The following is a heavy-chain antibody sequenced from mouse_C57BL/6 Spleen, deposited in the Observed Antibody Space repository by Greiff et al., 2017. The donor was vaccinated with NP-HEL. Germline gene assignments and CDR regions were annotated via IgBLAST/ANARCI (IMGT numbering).Heavy chain of an antibody. CDR2: IYPGDGDT. CDR1: GYAFSSYW. Sequence: QVQLQQSGAELVKPGASVKISCKASGYAFSSYWMNWVKQRPGKGLEWIGQIYPGDGDTNYNGKFKGKATLTADKSSSTAYMQLSSLTSEDSAVYFGARSGDGYYEGGAMDYWGQGTSVTVSS. V-gene: IGHV1-80*01. D-gene: IGHD2-3*01. J-gene: IGHJ4*01. CDR3: ARSGDGYYEGGAMDY.